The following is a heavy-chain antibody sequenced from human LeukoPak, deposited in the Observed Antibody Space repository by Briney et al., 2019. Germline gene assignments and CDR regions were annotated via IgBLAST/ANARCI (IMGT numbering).Heavy chain of an antibody. CDR2: ISYDGGNQ. J-gene: IGHJ4*02. Sequence: QPGRSQRLSCEGAGFAFSSYAMNWVRQAPGKGLEWVALISYDGGNQYYADSVKGRFTISRDNSKNTLYLQMNSLRAEDTAVYYCARDFEPYYYDSSGFMGYWGQGTLVTVSS. V-gene: IGHV3-30-3*01. D-gene: IGHD3-22*01. CDR3: ARDFEPYYYDSSGFMGY. CDR1: GFAFSSYA.